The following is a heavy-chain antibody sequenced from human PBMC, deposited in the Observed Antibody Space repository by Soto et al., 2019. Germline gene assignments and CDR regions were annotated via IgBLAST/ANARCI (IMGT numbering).Heavy chain of an antibody. V-gene: IGHV3-30*03. D-gene: IGHD1-1*01. CDR2: MSSEGSSG. J-gene: IGHJ2*01. Sequence: PGGSLRLSGVASGCTFTTTGVHWVRQAPGKGLEWVAVMSSEGSSGYYADSVKGRFTISRDTSKNTLYLQMDSLRTEDTALYYCVRDASRQPPWYLDLWGRGTLVTVPS. CDR1: GCTFTTTG. CDR3: VRDASRQPPWYLDL.